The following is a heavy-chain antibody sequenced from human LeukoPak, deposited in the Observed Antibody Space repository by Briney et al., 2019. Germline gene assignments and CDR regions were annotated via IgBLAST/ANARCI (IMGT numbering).Heavy chain of an antibody. V-gene: IGHV4-30-4*08. CDR1: GGSISSGDYY. Sequence: PSETLSLTCGVSGGSISSGDYYWSWIRQPPGKGLEWIGYIYYSGSTYYNPSLKSRVTISVDTSKNQFSLKLSSVTAADTAVYYCASSKGTHGSMADYWGQGTLVTVSS. CDR3: ASSKGTHGSMADY. J-gene: IGHJ4*02. D-gene: IGHD2/OR15-2a*01. CDR2: IYYSGST.